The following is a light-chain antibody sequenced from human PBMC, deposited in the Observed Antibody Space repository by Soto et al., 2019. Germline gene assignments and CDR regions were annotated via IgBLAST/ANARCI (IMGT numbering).Light chain of an antibody. J-gene: IGLJ2*01. CDR2: EVF. Sequence: QSALTQPPSASGSPGQSLTISCTGSSGDIGDYNYVSWYHQHPGKVPKLIIYEVFKRPSGVPDRFSGSKSGTTASLTVSGLQAEDEGDYYCSSYAGSNSVIFGGGTKVTVL. CDR1: SGDIGDYNY. CDR3: SSYAGSNSVI. V-gene: IGLV2-8*01.